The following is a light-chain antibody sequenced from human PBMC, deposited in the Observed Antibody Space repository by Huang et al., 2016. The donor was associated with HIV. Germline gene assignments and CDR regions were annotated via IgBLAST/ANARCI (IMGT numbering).Light chain of an antibody. V-gene: IGKV2-30*02. CDR3: MQGTHWPPV. Sequence: DVVLTQSPLSLPVPLGQSASIACNSSQTLVHTDGITYLNWFHQRPGQSPRRLLYKVSNRDAGVADRFSASGSGTDFTLEIGRVAAEDVGVYYCMQGTHWPPVFGQGTKLEI. J-gene: IGKJ2*01. CDR2: KVS. CDR1: QTLVHTDGITY.